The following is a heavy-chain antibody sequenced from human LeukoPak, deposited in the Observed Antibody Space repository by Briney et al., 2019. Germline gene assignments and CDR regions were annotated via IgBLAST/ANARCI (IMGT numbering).Heavy chain of an antibody. V-gene: IGHV3-33*01. J-gene: IGHJ4*02. D-gene: IGHD6-13*01. CDR3: ARDIGEQQLAHPSFDY. CDR2: IWYDGSNK. Sequence: GGSLRLSCAASGFTFSGYGMHWVRQAPGKGLEWVAVIWYDGSNKYYADSVKGRFTISRDNSKNTLYLQMNSLRAEDTAVYYRARDIGEQQLAHPSFDYWGQGTLVTASS. CDR1: GFTFSGYG.